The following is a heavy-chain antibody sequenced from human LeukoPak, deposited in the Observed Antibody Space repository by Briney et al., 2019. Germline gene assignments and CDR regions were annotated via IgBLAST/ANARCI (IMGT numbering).Heavy chain of an antibody. CDR1: GGSFSSCEHY. CDR2: VCYSGSS. Sequence: SETLSLTCSVSGGSFSSCEHYWAWIRQSPGRGLEWFGRVCYSGSSYSSPSLGSRISLSVDTSKKLCFLKLSSVAAADTAVYFCASERKTYDSGSGSYPETNWFDPWGQGSLVSVSS. CDR3: ASERKTYDSGSGSYPETNWFDP. V-gene: IGHV4-39*01. D-gene: IGHD3-10*01. J-gene: IGHJ5*02.